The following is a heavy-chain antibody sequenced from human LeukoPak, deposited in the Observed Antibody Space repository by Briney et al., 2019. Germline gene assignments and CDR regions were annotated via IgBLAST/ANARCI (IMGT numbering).Heavy chain of an antibody. J-gene: IGHJ4*02. Sequence: GSSVKVSCKASGGTLSSYAISWVRQAPGQGLEWMGGIIPIFGTANYAQKFQGRVTITADESTSTAYMELSSLRSEDTAVYYCASHLNSGYDRYTPYYFDYWGQGTLVTVSS. D-gene: IGHD5-12*01. CDR3: ASHLNSGYDRYTPYYFDY. CDR1: GGTLSSYA. CDR2: IIPIFGTA. V-gene: IGHV1-69*01.